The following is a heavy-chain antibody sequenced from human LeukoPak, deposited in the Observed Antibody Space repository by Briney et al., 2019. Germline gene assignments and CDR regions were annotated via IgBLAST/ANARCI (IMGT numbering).Heavy chain of an antibody. Sequence: QAGGSLRLSCAASGFSFSSFAMTWVRQAPGKGLEWVSAISGGGVGTYYADSVKGRFTISRDNSKNTLHLQMNSLRADDTAVYYCARIGVAGANSHYWGQGTLVTVSS. V-gene: IGHV3-23*01. J-gene: IGHJ4*02. CDR3: ARIGVAGANSHY. D-gene: IGHD6-19*01. CDR1: GFSFSSFA. CDR2: ISGGGVGT.